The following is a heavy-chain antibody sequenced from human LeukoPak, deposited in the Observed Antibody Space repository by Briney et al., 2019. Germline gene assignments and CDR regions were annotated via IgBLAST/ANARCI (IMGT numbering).Heavy chain of an antibody. CDR2: ISAYNGNT. CDR3: ARVARSSSDWGY. D-gene: IGHD6-6*01. CDR1: GYTFTGYG. J-gene: IGHJ4*02. Sequence: ASVKVSCKASGYTFTGYGISWVRQAPGQGLEWMGWISAYNGNTSYAQKLQGRVTMTTDTSTSTACMELRSLRSDDTAVYYCARVARSSSDWGYWGQGTLVTVSS. V-gene: IGHV1-18*01.